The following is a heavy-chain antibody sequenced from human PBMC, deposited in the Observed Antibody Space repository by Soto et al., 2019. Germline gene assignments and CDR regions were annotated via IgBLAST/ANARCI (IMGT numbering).Heavy chain of an antibody. J-gene: IGHJ4*02. CDR1: GGSITSSSYY. Sequence: SETLSLTCTVSGGSITSSSYYWSWIRQSPGEGLEWIGHIYSSGCAYYNPSLMSRVTMSIDMSKNQFSLNLNSVTVADTAVYFCASEWRGYSYGPGEVYWGRGTLVTVSS. CDR2: IYSSGCA. V-gene: IGHV4-30-4*01. D-gene: IGHD3-3*01. CDR3: ASEWRGYSYGPGEVY.